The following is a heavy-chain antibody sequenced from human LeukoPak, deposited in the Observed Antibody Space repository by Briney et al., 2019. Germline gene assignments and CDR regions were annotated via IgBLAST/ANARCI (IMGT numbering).Heavy chain of an antibody. Sequence: GGSLRLSCAAFSSAVMSWVRQAPGKGLEWVSSISNIGGSTYCADSVKGRFTISRDNSKNTVSLQMDSLRAEDTAVYYCTTGPNLYYFDYWGQGTLVTVSS. J-gene: IGHJ4*02. CDR2: ISNIGGST. V-gene: IGHV3-23*01. CDR3: TTGPNLYYFDY. CDR1: SSAV.